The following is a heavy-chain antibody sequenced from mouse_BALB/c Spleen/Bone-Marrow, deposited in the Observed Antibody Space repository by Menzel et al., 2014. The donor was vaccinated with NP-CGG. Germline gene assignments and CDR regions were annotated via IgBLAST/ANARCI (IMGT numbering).Heavy chain of an antibody. D-gene: IGHD1-1*01. CDR3: ARPDYYGYLNY. V-gene: IGHV4-1*02. CDR1: GFDFSRYR. Sequence: EVQLQQSGGGLAQPGGSLKLSCAASGFDFSRYRMSWVRQAPGKGLEWIGEINPDSRTINYSPSLKDKFIISRDNAKNTLYLRLNKVRSEDTALYYCARPDYYGYLNYWGQGTTLAVSS. CDR2: INPDSRTI. J-gene: IGHJ2*01.